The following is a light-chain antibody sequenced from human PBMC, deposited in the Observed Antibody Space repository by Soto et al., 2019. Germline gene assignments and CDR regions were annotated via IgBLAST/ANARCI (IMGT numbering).Light chain of an antibody. V-gene: IGLV4-69*01. J-gene: IGLJ2*01. CDR1: SLHSDDG. CDR3: QTWDTVVV. CDR2: LNRDGSH. Sequence: QLVLTQSPSASASLGASVKLTCTLSSLHSDDGIAWHQQQPDKGPRYLMKLNRDGSHNKGDGIPDRFSGSSSGAERYLTISSLQSDDEADYYCQTWDTVVVFGGGTKLTVL.